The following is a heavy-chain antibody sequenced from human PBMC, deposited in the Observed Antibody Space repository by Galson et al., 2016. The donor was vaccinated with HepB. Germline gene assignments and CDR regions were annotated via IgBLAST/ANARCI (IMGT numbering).Heavy chain of an antibody. V-gene: IGHV1-18*01. Sequence: SVKVSCKASGYTFISYGISWVRQAPGQGLEWMGWISVYNGNTNYAQKLQGRVTMTTDTSTSPAYMELRSLRSDDTAVYYCARDSGYYDILTGYYLSDFWGQGTLVTVSS. J-gene: IGHJ4*02. CDR2: ISVYNGNT. D-gene: IGHD3-9*01. CDR3: ARDSGYYDILTGYYLSDF. CDR1: GYTFISYG.